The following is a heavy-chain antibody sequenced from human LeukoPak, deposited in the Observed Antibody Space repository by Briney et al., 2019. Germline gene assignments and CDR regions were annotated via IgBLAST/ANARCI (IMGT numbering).Heavy chain of an antibody. CDR3: ARERQRYDILTGYWNY. CDR1: GGTFSSYT. CDR2: IIPIFGTA. J-gene: IGHJ4*02. V-gene: IGHV1-69*13. D-gene: IGHD3-9*01. Sequence: ASVKVSCKASGGTFSSYTISWVRQAPGQGLEWMGGIIPIFGTANYAQKFQGRVTITADESTSTAYMELSSLRSEDTAVYYCARERQRYDILTGYWNYWGQGTLVTVSS.